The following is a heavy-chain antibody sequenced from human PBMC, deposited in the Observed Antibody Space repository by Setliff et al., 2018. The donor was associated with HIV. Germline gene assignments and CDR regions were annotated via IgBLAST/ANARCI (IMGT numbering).Heavy chain of an antibody. D-gene: IGHD3-9*01. CDR1: GFTFSDYE. V-gene: IGHV3-48*03. CDR2: IGASGRTM. Sequence: HPGGSLRLSCVASGFTFSDYELNWVRQAPGKRPEWLAYIGASGRTMYYADSVRGRFTVSRDNAKNSLYLQMNSLRAEDTAVYYCAREPHELRYFDWLLYPAYYYYGMDVWGQGTTVTVSS. J-gene: IGHJ6*02. CDR3: AREPHELRYFDWLLYPAYYYYGMDV.